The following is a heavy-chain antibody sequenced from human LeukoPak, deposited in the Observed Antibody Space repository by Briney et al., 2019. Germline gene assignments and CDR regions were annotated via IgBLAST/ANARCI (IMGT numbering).Heavy chain of an antibody. CDR3: AVTAY. CDR2: IFTSGST. CDR1: GGSISSSSYY. V-gene: IGHV4-61*02. J-gene: IGHJ4*02. Sequence: SETLSLTCTVSGGSISSSSYYWGWIRQPAGKGLEWIGRIFTSGSTNYNPSLKSRVTMSIDTSKNQFSLKLSSVTAADTAVYYCAVTAYWGQGTLVTVSS. D-gene: IGHD3-16*01.